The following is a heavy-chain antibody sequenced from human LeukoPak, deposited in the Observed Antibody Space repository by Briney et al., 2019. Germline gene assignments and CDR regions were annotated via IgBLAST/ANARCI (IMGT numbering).Heavy chain of an antibody. D-gene: IGHD4-17*01. CDR2: ISYDGSNK. Sequence: GRSLRLSCAASGFTFSSYAMHWVRQAPGKGLEWVAVISYDGSNKYYADSVKGRFTISRDNSKNTPYLQMNSLRAEDTAVYYCARTTVTTYYYYYMDVWGKGTTVTVSS. CDR3: ARTTVTTYYYYYMDV. J-gene: IGHJ6*03. CDR1: GFTFSSYA. V-gene: IGHV3-30*04.